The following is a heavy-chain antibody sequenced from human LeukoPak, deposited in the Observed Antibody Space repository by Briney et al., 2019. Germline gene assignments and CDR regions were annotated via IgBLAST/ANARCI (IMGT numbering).Heavy chain of an antibody. CDR3: ARDWAGYCSGGSCYSGFDP. J-gene: IGHJ5*02. CDR2: IYYSGST. CDR1: GYSISSSNW. Sequence: PSDTLSLTCAVSGYSISSSNWWGWIRQPPGKGLEWIGYIYYSGSTNYNPSLKSRVTISVDTSKNQFSLKLSSVTAADTAVYYCARDWAGYCSGGSCYSGFDPWGQGTLVTVSS. V-gene: IGHV4-28*03. D-gene: IGHD2-15*01.